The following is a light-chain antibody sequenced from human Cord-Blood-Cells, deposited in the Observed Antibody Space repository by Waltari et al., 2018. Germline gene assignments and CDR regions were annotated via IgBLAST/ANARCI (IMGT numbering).Light chain of an antibody. CDR2: DVS. CDR1: SSDVGGYNY. Sequence: QSALTQPRSVSGSPGQSVTISCTGTSSDVGGYNYFSWYQQHPGKAPKLMIYDVSKRPSGVPDRFSGSKSGNTASLTISGLQAEDEADYYCCSYAGSYTLAVVFGGGTKLTVL. CDR3: CSYAGSYTLAVV. J-gene: IGLJ2*01. V-gene: IGLV2-11*01.